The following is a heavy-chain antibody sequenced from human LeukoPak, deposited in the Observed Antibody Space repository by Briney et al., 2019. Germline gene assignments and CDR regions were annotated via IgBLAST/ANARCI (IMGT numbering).Heavy chain of an antibody. CDR1: GFTFSSYA. D-gene: IGHD3-22*01. CDR3: AKKPSSGYYYIDY. Sequence: GGSLRLSCAAYGFTFSSYAMSWVRQAPGKGLEWVSTISDSGGSTYYADSVKGRFAISRDNSKNTLYLQMNSLRAEDTAVYCCAKKPSSGYYYIDYWGQGTLVTVSS. V-gene: IGHV3-23*01. CDR2: ISDSGGST. J-gene: IGHJ4*02.